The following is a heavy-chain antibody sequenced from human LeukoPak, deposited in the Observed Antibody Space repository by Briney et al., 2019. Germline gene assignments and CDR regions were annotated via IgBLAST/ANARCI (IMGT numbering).Heavy chain of an antibody. V-gene: IGHV3-48*01. D-gene: IGHD1-7*01. CDR3: ARLEISRRITGTTDWFDP. J-gene: IGHJ5*02. CDR2: ISSSSSTI. Sequence: GGSLRLSCAASGFTFSSYSMNWVRQAPGKGLEWVSYISSSSSTIYYADSVKGRFTISRDSAKNSLYLQMNSLRAEDTAVYYCARLEISRRITGTTDWFDPWGQGTLVTVSS. CDR1: GFTFSSYS.